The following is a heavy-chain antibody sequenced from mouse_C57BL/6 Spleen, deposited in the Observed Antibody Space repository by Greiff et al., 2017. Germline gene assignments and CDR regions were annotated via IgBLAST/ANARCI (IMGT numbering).Heavy chain of an antibody. CDR1: GFSFNTYA. V-gene: IGHV10-1*01. J-gene: IGHJ3*01. CDR3: VRQDYDYLFAY. D-gene: IGHD2-4*01. CDR2: IRSKSNNYAT. Sequence: EVQLVESGGGLVQPKGSLKLSCAASGFSFNTYAMNWVRQAPGKGLEWVARIRSKSNNYATYYADSVKDRFTISRDDSESMLYLQMNNLKTEDTAMYYCVRQDYDYLFAYWGQGTLVTVSA.